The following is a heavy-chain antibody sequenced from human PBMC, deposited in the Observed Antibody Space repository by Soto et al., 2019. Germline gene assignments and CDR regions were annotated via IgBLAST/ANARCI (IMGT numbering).Heavy chain of an antibody. D-gene: IGHD6-13*01. Sequence: PGESLKSSCKGSGYSFTSYWIGWVRQMPGKGLESMGIIYPGDSDTRYSPSFQGQVTISADKSISTAYLQWSSLKASDTAMYYCARTAAAGKYYYGMDVWGQGTTVTV. J-gene: IGHJ6*02. V-gene: IGHV5-51*01. CDR1: GYSFTSYW. CDR3: ARTAAAGKYYYGMDV. CDR2: IYPGDSDT.